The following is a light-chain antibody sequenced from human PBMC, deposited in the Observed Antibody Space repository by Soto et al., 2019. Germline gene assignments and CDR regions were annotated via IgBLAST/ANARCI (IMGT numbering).Light chain of an antibody. CDR3: SSYSITTSLYV. Sequence: QSVLTQPPSVSGAPGQRVTISCTGSSSNIGAHYDVHWYQQLPGTAPKLLIYGNSNRPSGVPDRFSGSKSGTSASLAITGLQAEDEADYYCSSYSITTSLYVFGTGTKLTVL. J-gene: IGLJ1*01. CDR1: SSNIGAHYD. CDR2: GNS. V-gene: IGLV1-40*01.